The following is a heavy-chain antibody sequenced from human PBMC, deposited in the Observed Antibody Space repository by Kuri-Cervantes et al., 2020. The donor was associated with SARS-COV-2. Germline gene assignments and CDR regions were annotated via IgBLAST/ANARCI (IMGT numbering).Heavy chain of an antibody. J-gene: IGHJ6*02. D-gene: IGHD2-2*02. CDR2: INAGNGNT. CDR3: SRDKYCSSTSCYRGGMDV. V-gene: IGHV1-3*01. CDR1: GYTFTSYA. Sequence: ASVKVSCKASGYTFTSYAMHWVRQAPGQRLEWMGWINAGNGNTKYSQKFQGRVTITRDTSARTAYMELSSLRSEDTAVYYCSRDKYCSSTSCYRGGMDVWGQGTTVTVSS.